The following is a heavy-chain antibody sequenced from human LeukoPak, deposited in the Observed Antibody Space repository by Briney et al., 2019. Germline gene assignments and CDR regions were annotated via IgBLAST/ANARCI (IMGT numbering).Heavy chain of an antibody. D-gene: IGHD3-22*01. Sequence: PSETLSLTCAVYGGSFSGYYWSWIRQHPGRGLEWIGYIYYSGSTYYNPSLKSRVTISVDTSKNQFSLKLSSVTAADTAVYYCARWASYYYDSSGYYYFDYWGQGTLVTVSS. CDR2: IYYSGST. CDR3: ARWASYYYDSSGYYYFDY. CDR1: GGSFSGYY. V-gene: IGHV4-31*11. J-gene: IGHJ4*02.